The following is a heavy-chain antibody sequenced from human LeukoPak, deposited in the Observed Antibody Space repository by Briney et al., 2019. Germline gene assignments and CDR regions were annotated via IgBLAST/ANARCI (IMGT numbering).Heavy chain of an antibody. CDR3: ARVGGDIVVVPAAIGPFDI. D-gene: IGHD2-2*02. CDR1: GGSISSYY. CDR2: IYYSGST. J-gene: IGHJ3*02. Sequence: SETLSLTCTVSGGSISSYYWSWIRQPPGKGLEWIGYIYYSGSTNYNPSLKSRVTISVDTSKNQFSLKLSSVTAADTAVYYCARVGGDIVVVPAAIGPFDIWGQGTMVTVSS. V-gene: IGHV4-59*01.